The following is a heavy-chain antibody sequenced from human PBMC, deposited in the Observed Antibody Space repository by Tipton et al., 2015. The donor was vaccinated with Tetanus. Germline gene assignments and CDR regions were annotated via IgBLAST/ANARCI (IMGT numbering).Heavy chain of an antibody. CDR1: GGSVRSGDYS. D-gene: IGHD2-8*02. Sequence: LRLSCTVSGGSVRSGDYSWNWIRQPPGKGLEWPAYVSYSGRTNSNYSLKSRITISQDTSKNQFSLRLTSVTAADTAVYYCARDKLHSTGGYYSDSWGQGILVTISS. CDR2: VSYSGRT. V-gene: IGHV4-61*08. CDR3: ARDKLHSTGGYYSDS. J-gene: IGHJ4*02.